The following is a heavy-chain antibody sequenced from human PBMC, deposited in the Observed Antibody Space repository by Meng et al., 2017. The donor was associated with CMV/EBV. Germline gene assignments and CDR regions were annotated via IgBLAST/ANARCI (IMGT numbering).Heavy chain of an antibody. V-gene: IGHV3-33*06. J-gene: IGHJ6*02. Sequence: GGPLRLSCVVPGSMFRNYGMHWVRQAPGKGLEWVAGIWYDGSNRNYGDSVKGRFTISRDNSKDILYLQMNSLRVEDTAIYYCAKLAGFFGVSHCGLDVWGQGTTVTVSS. CDR1: GSMFRNYG. CDR3: AKLAGFFGVSHCGLDV. CDR2: IWYDGSNR. D-gene: IGHD2-8*01.